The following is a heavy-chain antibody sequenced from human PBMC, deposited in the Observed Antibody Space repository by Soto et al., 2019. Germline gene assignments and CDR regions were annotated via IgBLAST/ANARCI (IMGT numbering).Heavy chain of an antibody. Sequence: QVQLVESGGGVVQPGRSLRLSCAASGFAFGSYAMRWVRQAPGKGLEWVAVISYDGSNKCYADSVKGRFTISRDNSKNTLYLQMNSLRAEDTAVYYCARDLSGAGDWGQGILVSVSS. CDR3: ARDLSGAGD. D-gene: IGHD3-10*01. V-gene: IGHV3-30-3*01. CDR2: ISYDGSNK. J-gene: IGHJ4*02. CDR1: GFAFGSYA.